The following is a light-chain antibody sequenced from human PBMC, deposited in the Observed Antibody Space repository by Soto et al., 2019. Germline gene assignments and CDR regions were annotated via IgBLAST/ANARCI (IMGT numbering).Light chain of an antibody. J-gene: IGKJ4*02. Sequence: EIVMTQSPATLSVSPGERATLSCRASQSVSANLAWYQQKPGQAPRLLIFGASVRATGIPARFSGSGSGTEFTLTISSLKSEDFAVYYCQQYNNWPPLTFGGGTKLEIK. CDR1: QSVSAN. CDR3: QQYNNWPPLT. V-gene: IGKV3-15*01. CDR2: GAS.